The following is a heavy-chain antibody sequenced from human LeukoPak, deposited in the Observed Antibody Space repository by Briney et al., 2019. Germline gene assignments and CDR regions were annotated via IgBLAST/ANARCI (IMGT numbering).Heavy chain of an antibody. CDR3: ARHVGYSGAWYNDY. CDR2: FYPGDSDT. J-gene: IGHJ4*02. Sequence: GESLKISCKGSGYSFTSYWISWVRQMPGKGLEWMGSFYPGDSDTRYSPSFQGQVTISADKSITTAYLQWSSLKASDTAMYYCARHVGYSGAWYNDYWGQGTLVTVSS. V-gene: IGHV5-51*01. D-gene: IGHD6-19*01. CDR1: GYSFTSYW.